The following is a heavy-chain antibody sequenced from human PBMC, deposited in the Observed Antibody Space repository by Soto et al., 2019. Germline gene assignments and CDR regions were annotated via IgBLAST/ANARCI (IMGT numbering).Heavy chain of an antibody. CDR2: ISESGGST. CDR1: GFTFSGYA. Sequence: PGGSLRLSCAASGFTFSGYAMTWVRQAPGKGLQWVSSISESGGSTYYADAVKGRFTISRDNSKNTLYLQMNSLRAEDTAVYYCAKKPNGFDYWGQGTLVTVSS. J-gene: IGHJ4*02. CDR3: AKKPNGFDY. V-gene: IGHV3-23*01.